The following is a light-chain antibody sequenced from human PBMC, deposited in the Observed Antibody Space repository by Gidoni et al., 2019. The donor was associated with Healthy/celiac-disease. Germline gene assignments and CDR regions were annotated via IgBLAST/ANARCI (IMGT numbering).Light chain of an antibody. CDR1: QSIGSI. CDR3: HQSSSLPQT. V-gene: IGKV6-21*01. J-gene: IGKJ1*01. CDR2: YAS. Sequence: EIVLTQSPNFQYVTPKGKAPITCRASQSIGSILHWYQKNPDQAPKLLIKYASQSFSGVPSRFSGSGSGTDFTLTINSLEAEDVAAYYCHQSSSLPQTFGQGTKVEIK.